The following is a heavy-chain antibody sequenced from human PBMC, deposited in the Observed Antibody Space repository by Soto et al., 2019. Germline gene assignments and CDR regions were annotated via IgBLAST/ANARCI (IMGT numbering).Heavy chain of an antibody. CDR2: IWYDGSNK. V-gene: IGHV3-33*01. Sequence: GGSLRLSCAASGFTFSSYGMHWVRQAPGKGLEWVAVIWYDGSNKYYADSVKGRFTISRDNSKNTLYLQMNSLRAEDTAVYYCARAFEYYYGFPDPYYYGMDVRGQGTTVTVSS. CDR1: GFTFSSYG. D-gene: IGHD3-10*01. J-gene: IGHJ6*02. CDR3: ARAFEYYYGFPDPYYYGMDV.